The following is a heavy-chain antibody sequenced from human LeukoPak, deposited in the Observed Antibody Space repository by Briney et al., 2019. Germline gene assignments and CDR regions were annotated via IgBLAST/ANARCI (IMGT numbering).Heavy chain of an antibody. CDR1: GGSIGTYS. CDR2: IYYSGTT. CDR3: ARDHGDYYDSSGHDY. J-gene: IGHJ4*02. Sequence: SETLSLTCTVSGGSIGTYSWNWIRQPPGKGLEWIGYIYYSGTTNYNPSLKSRVTISVDTSKNQFSLKLSSVTAADTAVYYCARDHGDYYDSSGHDYWGQGTLVTVSS. D-gene: IGHD3-22*01. V-gene: IGHV4-59*01.